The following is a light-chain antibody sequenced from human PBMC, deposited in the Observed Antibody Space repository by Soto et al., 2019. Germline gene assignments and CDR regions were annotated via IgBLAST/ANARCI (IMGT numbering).Light chain of an antibody. CDR3: QQYNGYSRT. V-gene: IGKV1-5*03. J-gene: IGKJ1*01. Sequence: DIQMTQSPSALSASVGDRVTITCRASQSISNWLAWYQQKPGKAPKLLIYKASSLESGVPSRFSGSGSGTEFTLTISSMQPDDFATFYCQQYNGYSRTFGQGNKVDIK. CDR1: QSISNW. CDR2: KAS.